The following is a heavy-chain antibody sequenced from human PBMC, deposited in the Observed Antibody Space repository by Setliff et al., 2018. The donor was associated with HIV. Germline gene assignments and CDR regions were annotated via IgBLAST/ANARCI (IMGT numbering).Heavy chain of an antibody. V-gene: IGHV1-18*01. J-gene: IGHJ4*02. Sequence: ASVKVSCKASDYPFSNFGISWVRQAPGQGLEWMAWINVYNGDTNFAQKFQGRVTISVDASRNQFYLKLSSVTAADTAVYYCARLHYDSRGYYLYYFDYWGQGTLVTVS. D-gene: IGHD3-22*01. CDR3: ARLHYDSRGYYLYYFDY. CDR1: DYPFSNFG. CDR2: INVYNGDT.